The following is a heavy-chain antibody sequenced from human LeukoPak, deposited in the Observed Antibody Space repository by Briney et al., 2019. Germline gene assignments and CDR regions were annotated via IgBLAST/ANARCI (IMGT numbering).Heavy chain of an antibody. J-gene: IGHJ4*02. CDR1: GFTFSSYA. CDR2: ISGSGGST. Sequence: GGSLRLSCAASGFTFSSYAMSWVRQAPGKGLEWVSAISGSGGSTYYADSVKGRFTISRDNSKNTLYLQMNSLRAEDTALYYCAKGGARGLIVYYFDYWGQGTLVIVSS. V-gene: IGHV3-23*01. D-gene: IGHD3-10*01. CDR3: AKGGARGLIVYYFDY.